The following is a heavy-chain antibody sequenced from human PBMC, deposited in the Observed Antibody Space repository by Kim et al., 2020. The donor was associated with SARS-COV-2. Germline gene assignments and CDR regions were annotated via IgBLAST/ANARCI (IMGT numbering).Heavy chain of an antibody. Sequence: VKGRFTISRDNAKNSLYLQMNSLRAEDTAVYYCAGIVVVPAAKGDDAFDIWGQGTMVTVSS. CDR3: AGIVVVPAAKGDDAFDI. J-gene: IGHJ3*02. V-gene: IGHV3-11*01. D-gene: IGHD2-2*01.